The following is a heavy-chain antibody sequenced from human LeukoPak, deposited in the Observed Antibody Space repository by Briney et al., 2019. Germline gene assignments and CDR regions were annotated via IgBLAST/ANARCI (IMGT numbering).Heavy chain of an antibody. CDR1: GYTFTGYY. J-gene: IGHJ5*02. D-gene: IGHD3-16*01. V-gene: IGHV1-2*02. Sequence: ASVKVSCKASGYTFTGYYMHWVRQAPGQGLEWVGWINPKNGGSNYQGRVTMTRDRSISTAYMELSRLTSDDTAVYHCARASFWESPINWFAPWGQGTLVTVSS. CDR3: ARASFWESPINWFAP. CDR2: INPKNGGS.